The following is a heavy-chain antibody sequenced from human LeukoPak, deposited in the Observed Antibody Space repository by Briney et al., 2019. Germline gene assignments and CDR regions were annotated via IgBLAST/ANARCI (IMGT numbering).Heavy chain of an antibody. CDR3: AMALVATILFDY. CDR1: GYTFTGYY. J-gene: IGHJ4*02. D-gene: IGHD5-12*01. V-gene: IGHV1-2*02. CDR2: INPNSGGT. Sequence: ASVKVSCKASGYTFTGYYMHWVRQAPGQGLEWMGWINPNSGGTNYAQKFQGRVTMTRDTSISTAYMELSRLRSDDTAVYYCAMALVATILFDYWGQGTLVTVSS.